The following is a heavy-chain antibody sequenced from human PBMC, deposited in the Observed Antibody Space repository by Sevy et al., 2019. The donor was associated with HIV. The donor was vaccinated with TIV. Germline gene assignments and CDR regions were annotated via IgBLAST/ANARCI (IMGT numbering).Heavy chain of an antibody. J-gene: IGHJ6*02. D-gene: IGHD3-10*01. CDR3: AKDMIRGALEDYYYGMDV. CDR2: ISYAGSNK. V-gene: IGHV3-30-3*01. Sequence: GGSLRLSCAASGFTFSTYAMHWVRQAPGKGLEWVAVISYAGSNKYYADSVKGRFTISRDNSKNTLYLQMNSLRAEDTAVYYYAKDMIRGALEDYYYGMDVWGQGTTVTVSS. CDR1: GFTFSTYA.